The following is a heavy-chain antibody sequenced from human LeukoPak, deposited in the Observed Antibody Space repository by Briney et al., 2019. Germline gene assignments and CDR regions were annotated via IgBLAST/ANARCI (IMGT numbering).Heavy chain of an antibody. J-gene: IGHJ4*02. V-gene: IGHV3-13*01. Sequence: GGSLRLSCTASGFTFSSYDMHWVRQGTGKGLEWVSAIGTAGDTYYGGSVKGRFTISRENAKNSLYLQMNSLRAGDTAVYYCARVAAAGKGFDHWGQGTLVTVSS. CDR2: IGTAGDT. D-gene: IGHD6-13*01. CDR3: ARVAAAGKGFDH. CDR1: GFTFSSYD.